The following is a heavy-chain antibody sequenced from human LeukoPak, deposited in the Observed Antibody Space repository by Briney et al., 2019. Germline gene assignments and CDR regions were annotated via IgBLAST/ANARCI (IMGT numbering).Heavy chain of an antibody. J-gene: IGHJ3*02. V-gene: IGHV1-46*01. CDR3: ARDPGGSEAFDI. D-gene: IGHD1-26*01. CDR2: INPSGGST. CDR1: GYTFTSYY. Sequence: ASVKVSCKASGYTFTSYYMHWVRQAPGQGLEWMGIINPSGGSTSYAQKFQGRVTMTRGMSTSTVYMELSSLRSEDTAVYYCARDPGGSEAFDIWGQGTMVTVSS.